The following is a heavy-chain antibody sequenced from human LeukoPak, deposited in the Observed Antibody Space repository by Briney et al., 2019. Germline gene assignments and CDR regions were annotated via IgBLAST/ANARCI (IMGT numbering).Heavy chain of an antibody. CDR2: ISGSGGST. CDR1: GFTFSSYA. V-gene: IGHV3-23*01. CDR3: AKDLGSTVVTPVGFDY. D-gene: IGHD4-23*01. Sequence: GGSLRLSCAASGFTFSSYAMSWVRLAPGKGLEWVSAISGSGGSTYYADSVKGRFTISRDNSKNTLYLQMNSLRAEDTAVYYCAKDLGSTVVTPVGFDYWGQGTLVTVSS. J-gene: IGHJ4*02.